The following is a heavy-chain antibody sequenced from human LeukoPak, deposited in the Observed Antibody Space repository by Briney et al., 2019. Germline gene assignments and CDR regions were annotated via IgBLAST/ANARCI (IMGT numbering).Heavy chain of an antibody. CDR3: ARHRLRAPAFDY. CDR2: IYYSGST. Sequence: MTSETLSLTCTVSGGSISSSSYYWGWIRQPPGKGLEWIGSIYYSGSTYYNPSLKSRVTISVDTSKNQFSLKLSSVTAADTAVYYCARHRLRAPAFDYWGQGTLVTVSS. D-gene: IGHD2-2*01. J-gene: IGHJ4*02. CDR1: GGSISSSSYY. V-gene: IGHV4-39*01.